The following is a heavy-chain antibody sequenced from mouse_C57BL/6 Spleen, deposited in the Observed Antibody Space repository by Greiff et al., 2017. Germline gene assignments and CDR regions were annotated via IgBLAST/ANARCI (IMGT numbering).Heavy chain of an antibody. CDR1: GYSITSGYY. CDR3: ARGVYDDV. J-gene: IGHJ1*03. Sequence: EVHLVESGPGLVKPSQSLSLTCSVTGYSITSGYYWNWIRQFPGNKLEWMGYISYDGSNNYNPSLKNRISITRDTSKNQFFLKLNSVTTEDTATYYCARGVYDDVWGTGTTVTVSS. D-gene: IGHD2-12*01. CDR2: ISYDGSN. V-gene: IGHV3-6*01.